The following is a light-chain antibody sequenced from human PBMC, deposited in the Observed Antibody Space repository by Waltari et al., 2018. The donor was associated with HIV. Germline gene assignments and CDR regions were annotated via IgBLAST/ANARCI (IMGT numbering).Light chain of an antibody. V-gene: IGLV1-40*01. CDR2: GNS. J-gene: IGLJ3*02. CDR1: SSNIGAGYD. CDR3: QSYDSSLSGSGV. Sequence: QSVLTQPPSVSGAPGQRVTISCPGSSSNIGAGYDVPWYQQLPGTAPKPLIYGNSNRPSGVPDRFAGSKSGTSASLAITGLQAEDEADYYCQSYDSSLSGSGVFGGGTKLTVL.